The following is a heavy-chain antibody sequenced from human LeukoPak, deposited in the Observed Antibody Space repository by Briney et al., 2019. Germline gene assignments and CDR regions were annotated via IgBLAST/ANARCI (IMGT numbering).Heavy chain of an antibody. D-gene: IGHD3-10*01. CDR3: ARAGIYGSGSYSPNWFDP. CDR2: IYYSGST. V-gene: IGHV4-30-4*08. J-gene: IGHJ5*02. Sequence: PSETLSLTCTVSGGSICSGDYYWSWIRQPPGKGLEWIGYIYYSGSTYYNPSLKSRVTISVDTSKNQFSLKLSSVTAADTAVYYCARAGIYGSGSYSPNWFDPWGQGTLVTVSS. CDR1: GGSICSGDYY.